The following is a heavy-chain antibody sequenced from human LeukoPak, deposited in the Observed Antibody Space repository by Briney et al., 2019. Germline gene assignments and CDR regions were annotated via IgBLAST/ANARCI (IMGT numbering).Heavy chain of an antibody. D-gene: IGHD2-15*01. CDR3: ARGRDSGGAFDC. CDR2: ISSSSDDI. CDR1: VFRFHTYS. Sequence: PGGSLRLSCAASVFRFHTYSMNWVRQAPGEGLEWISYISSSSDDIYHADSVKGRFTVSRDNAKNSLFLQMNSQSAEDTAVYYCARGRDSGGAFDCWSQGTLVTVSS. V-gene: IGHV3-48*01. J-gene: IGHJ4*02.